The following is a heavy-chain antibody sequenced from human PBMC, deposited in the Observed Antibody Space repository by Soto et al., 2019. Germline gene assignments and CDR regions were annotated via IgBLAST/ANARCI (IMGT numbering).Heavy chain of an antibody. CDR3: ASIKGGHHYDSSGFHSVDY. J-gene: IGHJ4*02. V-gene: IGHV3-48*02. D-gene: IGHD3-22*01. CDR2: ITSTGSTI. CDR1: GFTFSTYS. Sequence: EVQLVESGGGLVQPGGSLRLSCAASGFTFSTYSMNWVRQAPGKGLEWVSYITSTGSTIYYADSVSGRFTISRDNAKSSLYLQMSSLRDEDTAIYYCASIKGGHHYDSSGFHSVDYWGQGTRVTVSS.